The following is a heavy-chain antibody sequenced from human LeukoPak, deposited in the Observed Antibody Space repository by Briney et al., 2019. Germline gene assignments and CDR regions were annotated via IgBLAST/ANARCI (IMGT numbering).Heavy chain of an antibody. D-gene: IGHD2-15*01. J-gene: IGHJ4*02. CDR3: ATEEVVVAADGY. CDR2: ISYDGSNK. V-gene: IGHV3-30*04. Sequence: PGGSLRLSCAASGFTFSSYAMHWVRQAPGKGLEWVAVISYDGSNKYYADSVKGRFTISRDNSKNTLYLQMNSLRAEDTAVHYCATEEVVVAADGYWGQGTLVTVSS. CDR1: GFTFSSYA.